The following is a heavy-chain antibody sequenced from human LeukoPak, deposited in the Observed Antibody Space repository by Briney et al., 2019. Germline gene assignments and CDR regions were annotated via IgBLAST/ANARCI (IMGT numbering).Heavy chain of an antibody. CDR2: IYTSGST. CDR3: ARGDPYCSNTSCYSSWFDP. CDR1: GGSISSGSYY. V-gene: IGHV4-61*02. J-gene: IGHJ5*02. Sequence: SETLSLTCTVSGGSISSGSYYWSWIRQPAGKGLEWIGRIYTSGSTNYNPSLKSRVTISVDTSKNQFSLKLSSVTAADTAVYYCARGDPYCSNTSCYSSWFDPWAREPWSPSPQ. D-gene: IGHD2-2*01.